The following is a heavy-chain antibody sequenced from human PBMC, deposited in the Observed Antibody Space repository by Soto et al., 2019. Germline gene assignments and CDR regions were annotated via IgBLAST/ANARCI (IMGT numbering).Heavy chain of an antibody. Sequence: ASVKVSCKASGYTFTSYDINWVRQATGQGLEWMGWMNPNSGNTGYAQKFQGRVTMTRNTSISTAYMELSSLRSEDTAVYSCARGGYCTNGVCYDYWGQGTLFTVSS. CDR2: MNPNSGNT. CDR1: GYTFTSYD. D-gene: IGHD2-8*01. V-gene: IGHV1-8*01. CDR3: ARGGYCTNGVCYDY. J-gene: IGHJ4*02.